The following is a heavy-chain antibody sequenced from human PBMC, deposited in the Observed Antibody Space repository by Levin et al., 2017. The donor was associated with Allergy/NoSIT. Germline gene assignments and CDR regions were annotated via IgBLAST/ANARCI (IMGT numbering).Heavy chain of an antibody. V-gene: IGHV3-23*01. CDR1: GFAFSSYA. CDR3: AKGVLTGTTRVSSDY. J-gene: IGHJ4*02. D-gene: IGHD1-7*01. Sequence: GGSLRLSCAASGFAFSSYAMKWVRQAPGKGLEWVSVISGGGGTTYYANSVKGRFTIFRDNSKNTLYLQMNSLRAEDTALYYCAKGVLTGTTRVSSDYWGQGTLVTVSS. CDR2: ISGGGGTT.